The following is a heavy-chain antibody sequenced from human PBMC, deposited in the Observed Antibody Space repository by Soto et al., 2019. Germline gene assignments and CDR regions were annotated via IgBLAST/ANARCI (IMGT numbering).Heavy chain of an antibody. J-gene: IGHJ6*02. CDR1: GGSISSSSYY. D-gene: IGHD2-8*02. Sequence: QLQLQESGPGLVKPSATLSLTCTVSGGSISSSSYYWGWIRQPPGKGLEWIGSIYYSGSTYYNPSLKSRVTISVDTSNNQFSLKLNSVTAADTAVFYCARSHVSIVLGRYYYYALDVWGQGTTVTVSS. V-gene: IGHV4-39*01. CDR3: ARSHVSIVLGRYYYYALDV. CDR2: IYYSGST.